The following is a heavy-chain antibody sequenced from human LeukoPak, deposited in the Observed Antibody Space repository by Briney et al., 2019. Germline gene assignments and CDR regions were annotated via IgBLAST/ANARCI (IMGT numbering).Heavy chain of an antibody. CDR3: ARTSSGYFDY. V-gene: IGHV1-2*02. Sequence: GASVTVSCKASGYTFTGYYMHWVRLAPGQGLEWMGWINPNSGGTNYAQKFQGRVTMTRDTSITTAYMELSRLRSDDTAVYYCARTSSGYFDYWGQGTLVTVSS. D-gene: IGHD6-19*01. J-gene: IGHJ4*02. CDR1: GYTFTGYY. CDR2: INPNSGGT.